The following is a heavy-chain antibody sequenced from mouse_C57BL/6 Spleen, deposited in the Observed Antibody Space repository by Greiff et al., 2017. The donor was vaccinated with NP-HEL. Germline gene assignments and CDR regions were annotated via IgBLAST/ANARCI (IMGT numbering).Heavy chain of an antibody. J-gene: IGHJ2*01. CDR3: ARSTMVTRYNFDY. V-gene: IGHV5-4*01. Sequence: EVHLVESGGGLVKPGGSLKLSCAASGFTFSSYAMSWVRQTPEKRLEWVATISDGGSYTYYPDNVKGRFTISRDNAKNNLYLQMSHLKSEDTAMYYCARSTMVTRYNFDYWGQGTTLTVSS. CDR1: GFTFSSYA. D-gene: IGHD2-2*01. CDR2: ISDGGSYT.